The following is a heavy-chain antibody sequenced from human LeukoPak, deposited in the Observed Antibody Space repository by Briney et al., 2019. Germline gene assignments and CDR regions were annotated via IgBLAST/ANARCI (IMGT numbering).Heavy chain of an antibody. D-gene: IGHD1-26*01. Sequence: GGSLRLSCAASGFTFSSYSMNWVRQAPGKGLEWVSSISSSSSYIYYADSVKGRFTISRDNAKNSLYLQMNSLRAEDTAVYYCAREDSGSYSFYYYMDVWGKGTTVTVSS. V-gene: IGHV3-21*01. CDR1: GFTFSSYS. CDR3: AREDSGSYSFYYYMDV. CDR2: ISSSSSYI. J-gene: IGHJ6*03.